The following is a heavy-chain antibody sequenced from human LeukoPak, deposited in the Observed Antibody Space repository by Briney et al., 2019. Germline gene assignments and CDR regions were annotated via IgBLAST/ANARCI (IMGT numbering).Heavy chain of an antibody. CDR3: ARAENDGYSYGTPFDY. D-gene: IGHD5-18*01. J-gene: IGHJ4*02. CDR2: IYYSGST. Sequence: KPSETLSLTCTVSGGSISSYYWSWIRQPPGKGLEWIGYIYYSGSTNYDPSLKSRVTISVDTSKNQFSLKLSSVTAADTAVYYCARAENDGYSYGTPFDYWGQGTLVTVSS. CDR1: GGSISSYY. V-gene: IGHV4-59*01.